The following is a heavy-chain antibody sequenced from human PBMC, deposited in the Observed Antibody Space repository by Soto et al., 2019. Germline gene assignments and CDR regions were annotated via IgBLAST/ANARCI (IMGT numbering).Heavy chain of an antibody. J-gene: IGHJ5*02. CDR3: VRTLVGATKGGWFDP. CDR2: FSGRDATT. V-gene: IGHV3-23*01. CDR1: GFPFSSYT. Sequence: PGGSLRLSCAASGFPFSSYTMSWVRQAPGKGLEWVSSFSGRDATTYYADSVKGRFTISRDNSKNTLYLQMNSLRAEDTALYFCVRTLVGATKGGWFDPWGQGALVTVSS. D-gene: IGHD1-26*01.